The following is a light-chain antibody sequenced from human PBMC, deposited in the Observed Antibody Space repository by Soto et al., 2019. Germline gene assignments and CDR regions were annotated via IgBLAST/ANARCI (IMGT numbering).Light chain of an antibody. V-gene: IGKV1-9*01. CDR2: AAS. CDR1: QDISRF. Sequence: DIQLNPSPSFLSASVGDRVTIPCRASQDISRFLAWYQQKPGKDPKVLIYAASTLQSGVPSRFSGSGSGTEFALSISILQPEDVAIDNCQRLNRYPITFGQGTRLE. J-gene: IGKJ5*01. CDR3: QRLNRYPIT.